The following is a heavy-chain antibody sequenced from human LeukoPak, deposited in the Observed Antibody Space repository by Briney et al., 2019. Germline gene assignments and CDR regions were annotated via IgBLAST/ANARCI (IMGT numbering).Heavy chain of an antibody. V-gene: IGHV3-23*01. D-gene: IGHD3-22*01. CDR3: AKGSLDYYDSSGYYDY. J-gene: IGHJ4*02. Sequence: GGSLGLSCAASGFTFSSYAMSWVRQAPGKGLEWVSAISGSGGSTYYADSVKGRFTISRDNSKNTLYLQMNSLRAEGTAVYYCAKGSLDYYDSSGYYDYWGQGTLVTVSS. CDR1: GFTFSSYA. CDR2: ISGSGGST.